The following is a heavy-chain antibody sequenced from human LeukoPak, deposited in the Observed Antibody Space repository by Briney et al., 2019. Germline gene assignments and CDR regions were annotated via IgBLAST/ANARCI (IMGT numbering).Heavy chain of an antibody. V-gene: IGHV4-61*10. CDR3: ARELEIYGAFDI. CDR2: IYYSGST. D-gene: IGHD1-1*01. J-gene: IGHJ3*02. CDR1: GGSISSGSYY. Sequence: SETLSLTCTVSGGSISSGSYYWSWIRQPAGKGLEWIGYIYYSGSTNYNPSLKSRVTISVDTSKNQFSLRLSSVTAADTAVYYCARELEIYGAFDIWGQGTMVTVSS.